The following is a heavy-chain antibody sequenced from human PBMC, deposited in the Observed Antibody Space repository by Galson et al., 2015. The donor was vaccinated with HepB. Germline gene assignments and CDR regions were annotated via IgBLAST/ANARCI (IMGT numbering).Heavy chain of an antibody. Sequence: SLRLSCAASGFTFSSYAMHWVRQAPGKGLEWVAVISYDGSNKYYADSVKGRFTISRDNSKNTLYLQMDSLRTEDTSVYYCATSTDKYYFDYWGQGTLVTVSS. J-gene: IGHJ4*02. CDR2: ISYDGSNK. CDR1: GFTFSSYA. CDR3: ATSTDKYYFDY. V-gene: IGHV3-30-3*01.